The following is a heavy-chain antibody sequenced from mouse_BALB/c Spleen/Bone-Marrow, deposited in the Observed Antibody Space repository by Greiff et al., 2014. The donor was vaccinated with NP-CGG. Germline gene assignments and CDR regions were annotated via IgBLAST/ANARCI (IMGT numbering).Heavy chain of an antibody. J-gene: IGHJ3*01. Sequence: EVQLVESGAELVKPGASVKLSCTASGFNIKDTYMHWVKQRPEQGLEWIGRIDPANGNTKYDPKFQGKATITADTSSNTAYLQLSSLRSEDTAVYYCAAYYYGSSYGFAYWGQGTLVTVS. D-gene: IGHD1-1*01. V-gene: IGHV14-3*02. CDR3: AAYYYGSSYGFAY. CDR2: IDPANGNT. CDR1: GFNIKDTY.